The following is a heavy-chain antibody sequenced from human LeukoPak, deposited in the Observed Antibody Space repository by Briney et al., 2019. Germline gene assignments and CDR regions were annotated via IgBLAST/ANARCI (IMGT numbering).Heavy chain of an antibody. CDR2: IFYTGST. CDR3: AREEYYDILTGYYNWGSRGYYYMDV. Sequence: SETLSLTCTVSGGSISSSSYYWGWIRQPPGKGLEWIGSIFYTGSTYRNPSLKSRVTISVDTSKNQFSLKLNSVTAADTAVYYCAREEYYDILTGYYNWGSRGYYYMDVWGKGTTVTVSS. CDR1: GGSISSSSYY. V-gene: IGHV4-39*07. D-gene: IGHD3-9*01. J-gene: IGHJ6*03.